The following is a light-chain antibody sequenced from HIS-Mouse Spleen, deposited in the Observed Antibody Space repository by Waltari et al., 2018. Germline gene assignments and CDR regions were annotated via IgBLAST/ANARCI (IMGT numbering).Light chain of an antibody. Sequence: QSALTQPAPVSGSPGPSITISCTGTSSDVGSYNLVPWYQQHPGKAPKLMIYEGSKRPSGVSNRFSGSKSGNTASLTISGLQAEDEADYYCCSYAGSSTYWVFGGGTKLTVL. V-gene: IGLV2-23*01. CDR3: CSYAGSSTYWV. CDR2: EGS. CDR1: SSDVGSYNL. J-gene: IGLJ3*02.